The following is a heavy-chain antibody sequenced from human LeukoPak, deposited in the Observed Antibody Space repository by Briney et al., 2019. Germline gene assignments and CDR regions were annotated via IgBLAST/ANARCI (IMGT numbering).Heavy chain of an antibody. CDR1: GDSINSYY. CDR2: IYTSGST. V-gene: IGHV4-4*07. J-gene: IGHJ3*02. CDR3: ARMGSQAGSDAFDI. D-gene: IGHD6-13*01. Sequence: PSETLSLTCSVSGDSINSYYWSWFRQPAGKGLEWIGRIYTSGSTNYSPSLKTRVTMSVDTSKNQFSLKLSSVTAADTAVYYCARMGSQAGSDAFDIWGQGTMVTVSS.